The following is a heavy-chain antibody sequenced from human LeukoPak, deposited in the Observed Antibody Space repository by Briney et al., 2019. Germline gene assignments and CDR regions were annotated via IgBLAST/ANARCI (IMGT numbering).Heavy chain of an antibody. V-gene: IGHV4-34*01. D-gene: IGHD6-13*01. Sequence: KPSETLSLTCAVYGGSFSGYYWSWIRQPPGKGLEWIGEINHSGSTNYNPSLKSRVTISVDTSKNQFSLKLSSVTAADTAVYYCARGSGIAAAGTNYFDYWGQGTLVTVSS. CDR2: INHSGST. J-gene: IGHJ4*02. CDR1: GGSFSGYY. CDR3: ARGSGIAAAGTNYFDY.